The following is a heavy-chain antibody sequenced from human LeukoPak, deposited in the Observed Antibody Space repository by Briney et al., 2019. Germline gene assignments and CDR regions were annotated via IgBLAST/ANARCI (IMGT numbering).Heavy chain of an antibody. V-gene: IGHV3-23*01. J-gene: IGHJ3*02. Sequence: GGSLRLSCSASGFTFSSYTMSWVRPAPGKGLEWVSSISGSGGSTYYADSVKGRFTISRDNSKNTLYLQMNSLRAEDTAVYYCVKGDYCSSTSCYLVAFDIWGQGTMVTVSS. CDR2: ISGSGGST. D-gene: IGHD2-2*01. CDR1: GFTFSSYT. CDR3: VKGDYCSSTSCYLVAFDI.